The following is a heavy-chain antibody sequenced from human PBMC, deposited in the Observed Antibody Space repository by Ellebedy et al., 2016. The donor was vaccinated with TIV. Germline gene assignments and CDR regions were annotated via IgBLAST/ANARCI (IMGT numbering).Heavy chain of an antibody. CDR1: GGPVTSASYY. V-gene: IGHV4-61*01. Sequence: MPSETLSLTCTVSGGPVTSASYYWSSIRQPPGKEMEWIGYIFFTGSTTYNASLKSRVTISVDTSKNQFSLKLNSVTAADTAVYYCARVGVAAGLYFDYWGQGTLVTVSS. J-gene: IGHJ4*02. D-gene: IGHD3-3*01. CDR3: ARVGVAAGLYFDY. CDR2: IFFTGST.